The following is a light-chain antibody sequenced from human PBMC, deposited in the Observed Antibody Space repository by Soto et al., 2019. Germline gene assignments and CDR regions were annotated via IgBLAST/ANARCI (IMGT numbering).Light chain of an antibody. V-gene: IGLV1-44*01. CDR2: GNS. Sequence: QSVLTQPPSASGTPGQRVTISCSGSSSNIGSNTVNWYQQLPGTAPKLLIYGNSQRPSGVPDRFSGSKSGASASLAITGLQAEDEADYYCQSYDSRLSGSVFGTGTKVTVL. J-gene: IGLJ1*01. CDR3: QSYDSRLSGSV. CDR1: SSNIGSNT.